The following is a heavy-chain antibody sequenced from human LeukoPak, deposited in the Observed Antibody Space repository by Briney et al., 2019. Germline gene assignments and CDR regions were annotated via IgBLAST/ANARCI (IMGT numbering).Heavy chain of an antibody. Sequence: SVKVSCEASGYTFIDSYIHWVRQAPGQGLEWMGGIIPIFGTANYAQKFQGRVTITADESTSTAYMELSSLRSEDTAVYYCARDNPRRSPPGVNDYWGQGTLVTVSS. CDR3: ARDNPRRSPPGVNDY. D-gene: IGHD2-21*01. V-gene: IGHV1-69*13. CDR1: GYTFIDSY. J-gene: IGHJ4*02. CDR2: IIPIFGTA.